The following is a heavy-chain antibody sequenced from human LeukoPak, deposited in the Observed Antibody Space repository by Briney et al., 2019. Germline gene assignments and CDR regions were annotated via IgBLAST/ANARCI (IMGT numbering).Heavy chain of an antibody. CDR1: GFTFSSYA. J-gene: IGHJ4*02. D-gene: IGHD3-9*01. Sequence: GGSLRLSCAASGFTFSSYAMSWVRQAPGKGLEWVSAISGSGGSTYYADSVKGRFTISRDNSKNTLYPQMNSLRAEDTAVYYCVGDDILTGYYSGDYWGQGTLVTVSS. CDR3: VGDDILTGYYSGDY. V-gene: IGHV3-23*01. CDR2: ISGSGGST.